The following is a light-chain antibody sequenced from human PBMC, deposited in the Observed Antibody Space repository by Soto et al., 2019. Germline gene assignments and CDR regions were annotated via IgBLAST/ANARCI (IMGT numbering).Light chain of an antibody. V-gene: IGKV1-5*01. CDR2: DVY. CDR1: QSISGC. Sequence: DIQMTQSPSTLSASVGDRVTITCRASQSISGCLAWYQQKPGKAPKFLIYDVYSLESGVPSRVCGSGSGTEFTLMITGLQPDDLATYYCQHYDHYPLPFGGGTTVDIK. CDR3: QHYDHYPLP. J-gene: IGKJ4*01.